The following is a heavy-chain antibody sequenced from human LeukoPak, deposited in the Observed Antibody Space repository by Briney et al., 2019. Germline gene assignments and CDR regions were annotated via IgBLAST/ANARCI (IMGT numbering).Heavy chain of an antibody. D-gene: IGHD3-10*01. J-gene: IGHJ4*02. CDR2: INHSGST. CDR1: GGSFSGYY. Sequence: SETLSLTCAVYGGSFSGYYWSWIRQPPGKGLEWIGEINHSGSTNYNPSLKSRVTISVDTSKNQFSLKLSSVTAADTAVYYCARGYYYSSGPFDYWGQGTLVTVSS. CDR3: ARGYYYSSGPFDY. V-gene: IGHV4-34*01.